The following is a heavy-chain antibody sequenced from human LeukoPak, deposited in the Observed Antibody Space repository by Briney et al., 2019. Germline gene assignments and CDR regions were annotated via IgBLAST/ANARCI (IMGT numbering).Heavy chain of an antibody. J-gene: IGHJ3*02. CDR1: GASIRSGDYY. Sequence: SETLSLTCTVSGASIRSGDYYWSWIRERPGKDLEWIGYTYDSGSTYYNPSLKSRITISVDTSENRFSLKLSSVTATDTAVYYCARDCSGGSCYGAFDIWGQGTMVTVSS. CDR3: ARDCSGGSCYGAFDI. D-gene: IGHD2-15*01. V-gene: IGHV4-30-4*01. CDR2: TYDSGST.